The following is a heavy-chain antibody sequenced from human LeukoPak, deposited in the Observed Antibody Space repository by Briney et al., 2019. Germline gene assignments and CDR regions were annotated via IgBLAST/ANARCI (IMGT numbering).Heavy chain of an antibody. CDR2: ISGSGGST. Sequence: GGSLRLSCAASGFTFSSYAMSWVRQAPGKGLEWVTAISGSGGSTYYADSVKGRFTISRDNSKNTLYLQMNSLRAEDTAVYYCAKGSGSYMGYYYYYGMDVWGQGTTVTVSS. V-gene: IGHV3-23*01. CDR1: GFTFSSYA. CDR3: AKGSGSYMGYYYYYGMDV. D-gene: IGHD1-26*01. J-gene: IGHJ6*02.